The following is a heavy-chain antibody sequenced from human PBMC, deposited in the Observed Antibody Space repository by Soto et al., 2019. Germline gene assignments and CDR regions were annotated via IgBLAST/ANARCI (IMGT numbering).Heavy chain of an antibody. Sequence: QVQLQESGPGLVKPSETLSLTCSVSGDFVSTHYWSWLRPPPGKGLEWIGYIYHIGSTNYNPSIESRLSMPVDTTKTQLSLELRSVPAADTAVYYCARGAYCGGDCHFDFWGQGTLVSVSS. D-gene: IGHD2-21*02. CDR3: ARGAYCGGDCHFDF. J-gene: IGHJ4*02. V-gene: IGHV4-59*02. CDR1: GDFVSTHY. CDR2: IYHIGST.